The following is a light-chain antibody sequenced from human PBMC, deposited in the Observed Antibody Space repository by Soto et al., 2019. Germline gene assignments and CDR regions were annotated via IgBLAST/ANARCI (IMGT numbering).Light chain of an antibody. Sequence: EIVLTQSPGTLSLSPRERATLSCRASQSITNSYLAWYQQKPGQAPRLLVYGASSRATGIPDRFSGSGSGTDFTLTISRLEPEDFAVYYCQQYGSSRFTFGPGTKVDVK. J-gene: IGKJ3*01. CDR1: QSITNSY. V-gene: IGKV3-20*01. CDR3: QQYGSSRFT. CDR2: GAS.